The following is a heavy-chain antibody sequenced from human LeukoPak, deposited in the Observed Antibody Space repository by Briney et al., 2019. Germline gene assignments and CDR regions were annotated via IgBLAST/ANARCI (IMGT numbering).Heavy chain of an antibody. CDR1: GYTFSGHY. D-gene: IGHD5-18*01. CDR3: TRSWIQLWTPDFDH. CDR2: FNPNSGGT. V-gene: IGHV1-2*06. J-gene: IGHJ4*02. Sequence: ASVKVSCKASGYTFSGHYLHWVRQAPGQGLEWMGRFNPNSGGTKYAQKFQNRVTMTSDTSVSTTYMELNGLRSDDTAIYYCTRSWIQLWTPDFDHWGQGTLVTVSS.